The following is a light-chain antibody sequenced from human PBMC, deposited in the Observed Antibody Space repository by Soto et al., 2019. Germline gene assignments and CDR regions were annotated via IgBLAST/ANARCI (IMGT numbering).Light chain of an antibody. V-gene: IGKV1-8*01. Sequence: AIRMTQSPSSFSASTGDRVTITCRASQDISSYLAWYQQKVGKAPKLLIYAAATLQRGAPSRFSGSGSGTDFTLTISRLQSVDFATDYCQQYFSYPYTFGQGTKLEI. CDR3: QQYFSYPYT. J-gene: IGKJ2*01. CDR2: AAA. CDR1: QDISSY.